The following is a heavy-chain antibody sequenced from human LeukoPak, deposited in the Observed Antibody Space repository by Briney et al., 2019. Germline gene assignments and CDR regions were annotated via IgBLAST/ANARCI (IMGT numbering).Heavy chain of an antibody. Sequence: ASVKVSCKASGYTFTGYYMHWVRQAPGQGLEWMGWINPNSGGTNYAQKFQGRVTMTRDTSISTAYMELSRLRSDDTAVYYCATKEYCSSTSCYSLDAFDIWGQGTMVTVSS. J-gene: IGHJ3*02. CDR1: GYTFTGYY. CDR2: INPNSGGT. D-gene: IGHD2-2*01. V-gene: IGHV1-2*02. CDR3: ATKEYCSSTSCYSLDAFDI.